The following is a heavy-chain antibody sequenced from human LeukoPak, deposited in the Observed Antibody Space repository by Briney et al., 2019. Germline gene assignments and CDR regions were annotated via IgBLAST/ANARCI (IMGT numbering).Heavy chain of an antibody. CDR2: INPNSGGT. D-gene: IGHD6-19*01. Sequence: ASVKVSCKASGYTFTSYDINWVRQATGQGLEWMGWINPNSGGTNYAQKFQGRVTMTRDTSISTAYMELSRLRSDDTAVYYCARTGQWLWGYFDYWGQGTLVTVSS. J-gene: IGHJ4*02. CDR3: ARTGQWLWGYFDY. CDR1: GYTFTSYD. V-gene: IGHV1-2*02.